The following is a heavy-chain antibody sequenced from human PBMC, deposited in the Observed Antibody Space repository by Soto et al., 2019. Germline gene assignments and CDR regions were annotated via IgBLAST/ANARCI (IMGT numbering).Heavy chain of an antibody. Sequence: VASVKVSCKASGGTFSSYAISWVRQAPGQGLEWMGGIIPIFGTANYAQKFQGRVTITADESTSTAYMELSSLRSEDTAVYYCARVVVHYYYGMDVWGQGTTVTVSS. V-gene: IGHV1-69*13. CDR3: ARVVVHYYYGMDV. D-gene: IGHD2-21*01. J-gene: IGHJ6*02. CDR1: GGTFSSYA. CDR2: IIPIFGTA.